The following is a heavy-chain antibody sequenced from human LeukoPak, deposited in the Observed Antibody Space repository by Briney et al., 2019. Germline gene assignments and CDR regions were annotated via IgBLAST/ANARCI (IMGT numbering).Heavy chain of an antibody. J-gene: IGHJ6*02. D-gene: IGHD3-9*01. CDR2: ISSSGSTI. CDR1: GFTFSDYY. Sequence: PGGSLRPSCAASGFTFSDYYMSWIRQAPGKGLEWVSYISSSGSTIYYADSVKGRFTISRDNAKNSLYLQMNSLRAEDTAVYYCARDASLSGYSRYYYYGMDVWGQGTTVTVSS. CDR3: ARDASLSGYSRYYYYGMDV. V-gene: IGHV3-11*01.